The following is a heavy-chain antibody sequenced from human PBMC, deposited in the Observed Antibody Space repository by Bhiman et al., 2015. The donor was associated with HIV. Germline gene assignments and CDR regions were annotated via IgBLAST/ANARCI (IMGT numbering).Heavy chain of an antibody. J-gene: IGHJ5*02. D-gene: IGHD6-13*01. CDR3: ALHTSSSWSIEYNWFDP. CDR1: GFTFNAYA. CDR2: ISGSGDTT. Sequence: EVQLLESGGGLVQPGGSPRLSCAASGFTFNAYAMSWVRQAPGKGLEWVSAISGSGDTTYYADSVKGRFTISRDNSKNTLFLQMSSLRAEDTAVYYCALHTSSSWSIEYNWFDPWGQGTLVTVSS. V-gene: IGHV3-23*01.